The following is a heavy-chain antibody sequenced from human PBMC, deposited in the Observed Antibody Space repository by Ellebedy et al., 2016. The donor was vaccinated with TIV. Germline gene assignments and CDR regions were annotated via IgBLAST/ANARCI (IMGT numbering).Heavy chain of an antibody. CDR3: ARAGDYNLLSPAGGY. J-gene: IGHJ4*02. Sequence: PGGSLRLSCVASGFTFSNYNMNWVRQSPGKGLEWVSSIRSTGSDKYYAESVKGRFTISRDNAQDTLFLQMDSLRADDTAVYYCARAGDYNLLSPAGGYWGQGTLVTVSS. V-gene: IGHV3-21*06. D-gene: IGHD4-17*01. CDR2: IRSTGSDK. CDR1: GFTFSNYN.